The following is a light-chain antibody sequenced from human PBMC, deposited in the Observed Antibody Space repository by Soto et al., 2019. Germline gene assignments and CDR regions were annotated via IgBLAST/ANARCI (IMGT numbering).Light chain of an antibody. CDR3: QQSYSSPYT. V-gene: IGKV1-39*01. CDR1: QSISTY. Sequence: DIQMTQSPSSLSASVGDRVTITCRASQSISTYLNWYQQTPGKAPKLLIYGASSLQSGVPSRFSGSGSGTDFTLTISSLQPEDFVTYHCQQSYSSPYTFGQGTKLEIK. J-gene: IGKJ2*01. CDR2: GAS.